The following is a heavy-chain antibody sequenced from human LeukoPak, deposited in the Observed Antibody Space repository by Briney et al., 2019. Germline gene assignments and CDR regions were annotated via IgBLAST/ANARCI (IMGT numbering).Heavy chain of an antibody. V-gene: IGHV3-66*01. CDR3: ARESSVGYGAFDI. J-gene: IGHJ3*02. Sequence: GGSLRLSCAASGFTVSSNYMSWVRQPPGKGLEWVAVIYSGGSTYYADSVKGRFTISRDNSKNTLYLQMNSLRAEDTAVYYCARESSVGYGAFDIWGQGTMVTVSS. CDR1: GFTVSSNY. CDR2: IYSGGST. D-gene: IGHD1-1*01.